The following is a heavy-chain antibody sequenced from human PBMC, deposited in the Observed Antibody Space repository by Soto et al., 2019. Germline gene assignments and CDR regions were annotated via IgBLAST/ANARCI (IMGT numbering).Heavy chain of an antibody. CDR1: GVSFNSYF. D-gene: IGHD6-13*01. CDR3: MTSGRSWQDSFDF. V-gene: IGHV4-34*01. J-gene: IGHJ3*01. Sequence: SGTLSLTCAVYGVSFNSYFWNWVRQPPGKGLEWIGEATPYGRSNYNPSLMRRVTISKDTSKNQFSLEVRSLPAADTAAYYCMTSGRSWQDSFDFWGQGAMVTVSS. CDR2: ATPYGRS.